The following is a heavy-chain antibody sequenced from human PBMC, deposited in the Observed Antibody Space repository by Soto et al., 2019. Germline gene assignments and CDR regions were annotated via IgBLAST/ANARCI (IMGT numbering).Heavy chain of an antibody. Sequence: SETLSLTCAVSGGSISSGAYYWGWIRQPPGKGLEWIGSIYYSGSTYYNPSLKSRVTISVDTSKNQFSLKLSSVTAADTAVYYCARSVHYGMDVWGQGTTVTVSS. J-gene: IGHJ6*02. V-gene: IGHV4-39*07. CDR3: ARSVHYGMDV. CDR2: IYYSGST. CDR1: GGSISSGAYY.